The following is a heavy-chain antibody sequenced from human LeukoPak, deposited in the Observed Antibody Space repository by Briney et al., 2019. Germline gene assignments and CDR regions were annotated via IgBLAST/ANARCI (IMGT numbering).Heavy chain of an antibody. Sequence: ASVKVSCKASGYTFTGYYMHWVRQAPGQGLEWMGWINPNSGGTNYAQKFQGRVTMTRDTSISTAYMELSSLRSEDTAVYYCARAGYCSSTSCLDYWGQGTLVTVSS. CDR2: INPNSGGT. CDR1: GYTFTGYY. CDR3: ARAGYCSSTSCLDY. J-gene: IGHJ4*02. D-gene: IGHD2-2*01. V-gene: IGHV1-2*02.